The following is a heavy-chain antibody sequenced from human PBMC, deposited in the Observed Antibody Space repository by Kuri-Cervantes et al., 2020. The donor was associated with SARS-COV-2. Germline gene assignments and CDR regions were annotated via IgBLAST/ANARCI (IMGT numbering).Heavy chain of an antibody. V-gene: IGHV1-69*13. CDR2: IIPTFGTA. CDR1: GGTFSSYA. D-gene: IGHD2-2*01. Sequence: SVKVSCKASGGTFSSYAISWVRQAPGQGLEWMGGIIPTFGTANYAQKFQGRVTITADESTSTAYMELSSLRSEDTAVYYCASSRLDCSSTSCPTGYYYYMDVWGKGTTVTVSS. CDR3: ASSRLDCSSTSCPTGYYYYMDV. J-gene: IGHJ6*03.